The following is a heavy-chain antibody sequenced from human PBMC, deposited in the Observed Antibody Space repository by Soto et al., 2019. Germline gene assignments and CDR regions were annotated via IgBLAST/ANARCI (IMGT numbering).Heavy chain of an antibody. CDR1: GGSISSSSYF. Sequence: QLQLQESGPGLVKPSETLSLTCTASGGSISSSSYFWGWIRQPPGKGLEWIGSISYSGSTYYNPSLESPVTISVDTSKNQFPLKPSSGTGADTAVCSCARHDWNGVDYWGQGTLVTVSS. J-gene: IGHJ4*02. CDR3: ARHDWNGVDY. V-gene: IGHV4-39*01. CDR2: ISYSGST. D-gene: IGHD1-1*01.